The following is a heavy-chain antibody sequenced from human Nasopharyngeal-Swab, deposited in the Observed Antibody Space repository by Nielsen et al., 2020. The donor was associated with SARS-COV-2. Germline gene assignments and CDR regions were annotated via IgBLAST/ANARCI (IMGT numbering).Heavy chain of an antibody. CDR2: IYYSGST. Sequence: SETLSLTCTVSGGSISSYYWSWIRQPPGKGLEWIGYIYYSGSTNHNPSLKSRVTISVDTSKNQFSLKLSSVTAADTAVYYCARAGVGGAFDIWGQGTMVTVSS. CDR3: ARAGVGGAFDI. D-gene: IGHD3-16*01. V-gene: IGHV4-59*01. J-gene: IGHJ3*02. CDR1: GGSISSYY.